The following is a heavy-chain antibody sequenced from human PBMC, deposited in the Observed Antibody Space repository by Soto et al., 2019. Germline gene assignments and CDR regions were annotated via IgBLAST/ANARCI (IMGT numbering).Heavy chain of an antibody. V-gene: IGHV3-30*18. J-gene: IGHJ4*02. Sequence: QVQLVESGGGVVQPGRSLRLSCAASGFTFSSYGMHWVRQAPGKGLEWVAVISYDGSNKYYADSVKGRFTISRDNSKNTLYLQMNSLSAEDTAVDYCAKADDDFWSCYWGVDYWGQGTLVTFSS. D-gene: IGHD3-3*01. CDR1: GFTFSSYG. CDR2: ISYDGSNK. CDR3: AKADDDFWSCYWGVDY.